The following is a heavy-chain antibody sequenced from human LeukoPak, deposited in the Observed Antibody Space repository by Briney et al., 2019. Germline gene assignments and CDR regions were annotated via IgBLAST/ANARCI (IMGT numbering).Heavy chain of an antibody. CDR3: ARDKVYGSGSFTDY. CDR1: GFTVSSNY. Sequence: GGSLRLSCAASGFTVSSNYMSWVRQAPGKGLEWVSVIYSGGSTYYADSVKGRFTISRDNSKNTLYLQMNSLRAEDTAVYYCARDKVYGSGSFTDYWGQGTLVTVPS. J-gene: IGHJ4*02. V-gene: IGHV3-53*01. CDR2: IYSGGST. D-gene: IGHD3-10*01.